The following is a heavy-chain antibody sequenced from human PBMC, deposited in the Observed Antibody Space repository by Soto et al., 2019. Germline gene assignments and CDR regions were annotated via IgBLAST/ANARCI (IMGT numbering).Heavy chain of an antibody. D-gene: IGHD2-8*01. CDR3: AKNGQPPYYYYGRDV. CDR1: GYTFTRYG. Sequence: QGHLVQSEAEVKKSGASVKVSCKASGYTFTRYGISWVRQAPGQGLEWMGWISGYNGDTNYAQKFQGRVSMTIDTSTTTAYMELRSLTSDDTAVYYCAKNGQPPYYYYGRDVWGQGTKVTVSS. CDR2: ISGYNGDT. J-gene: IGHJ6*02. V-gene: IGHV1-18*01.